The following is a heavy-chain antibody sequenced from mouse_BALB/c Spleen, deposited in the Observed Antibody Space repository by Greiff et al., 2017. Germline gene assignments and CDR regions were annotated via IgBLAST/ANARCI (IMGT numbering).Heavy chain of an antibody. CDR1: GFSLTSYG. V-gene: IGHV2-9*02. D-gene: IGHD1-1*01. CDR3: AREGRYYYGSSFWYFDV. Sequence: QVQLQQSGPGLVAPSQSLSITCTVSGFSLTSYGVHWVRQPPGKGLEWLGVIWAGGSTNYNSALMSRLSISKDNSKSQVFLKMNSLQTDDTAMYYCAREGRYYYGSSFWYFDVWGAGTTVTVSS. CDR2: IWAGGST. J-gene: IGHJ1*01.